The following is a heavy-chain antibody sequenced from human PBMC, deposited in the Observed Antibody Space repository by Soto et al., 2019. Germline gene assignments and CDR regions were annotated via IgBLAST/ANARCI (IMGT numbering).Heavy chain of an antibody. CDR3: ARDSTAMVIGVDY. V-gene: IGHV1-2*02. CDR1: GYTFTGYY. CDR2: INPNSGGT. J-gene: IGHJ4*02. D-gene: IGHD5-18*01. Sequence: GASVKVSCKASGYTFTGYYMHWVRQAPGQGLEWMGWINPNSGGTNYAQKFQGRVTMTRDTSISTAYMELSRLRSDDTAVYYCARDSTAMVIGVDYWGQGTLVTVSS.